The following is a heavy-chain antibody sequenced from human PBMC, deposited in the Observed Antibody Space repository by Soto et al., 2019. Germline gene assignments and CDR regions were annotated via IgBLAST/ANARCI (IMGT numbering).Heavy chain of an antibody. V-gene: IGHV4-30-2*01. D-gene: IGHD1-26*01. CDR1: GGSISSGGYY. J-gene: IGHJ4*02. CDR2: IYHSGST. CDR3: ARAHSGSRRVGPSFDY. Sequence: SETLSLTCAVSGGSISSGGYYWRRIRQPPGKGLEWLGYIYHSGSTYYNPSLKSRVTISVHRSKNQFSMKLSSVTAADTAVYSCARAHSGSRRVGPSFDYSGQGTLVTAS.